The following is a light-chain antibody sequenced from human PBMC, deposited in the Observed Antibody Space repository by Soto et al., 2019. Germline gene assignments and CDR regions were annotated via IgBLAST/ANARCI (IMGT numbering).Light chain of an antibody. J-gene: IGLJ3*02. CDR2: LNNDGSH. V-gene: IGLV4-69*01. CDR1: SGHSTYA. CDR3: QTCFTGRPWV. Sequence: QLVLTQSPSASASLGASVKLTCTLSSGHSTYAIAWHQQQPEKGTRYLMKLNNDGSHTKGGGTPDRFSGSSSGAERYLTISSLQSEDEADYYCQTCFTGRPWVFGGGTKLTVL.